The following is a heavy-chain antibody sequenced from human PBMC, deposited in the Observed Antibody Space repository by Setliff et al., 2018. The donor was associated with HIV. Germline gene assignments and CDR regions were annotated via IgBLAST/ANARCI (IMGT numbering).Heavy chain of an antibody. J-gene: IGHJ4*02. D-gene: IGHD3-3*01. CDR3: ACRYYDLWSNYYTGIPY. Sequence: SAPLSLTCPVSGGSISSHYWSWIRQPPGKGLEWIGYIYYSGSTNYNPSLKSLVTISVDTSKNQLSLKLYSVTAADTAVYYCACRYYDLWSNYYTGIPYWGQGTLVTVSS. CDR2: IYYSGST. V-gene: IGHV4-59*11. CDR1: GGSISSHY.